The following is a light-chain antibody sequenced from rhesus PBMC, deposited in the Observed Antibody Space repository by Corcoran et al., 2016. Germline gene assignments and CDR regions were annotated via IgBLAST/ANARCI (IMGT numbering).Light chain of an antibody. Sequence: QVILTQSPATLSLSPGERATLSCRASQSVGYHLAWYHQTPGQAPRLPIYAASIRATAIPDSFRGSGSWTDFTLTISSLHPEDVGVFHCCQYSSEVTFVPGTSLDIK. CDR1: QSVGYH. J-gene: IGKJ3*01. V-gene: IGKV3-10*01. CDR3: CQYSSEVT. CDR2: AAS.